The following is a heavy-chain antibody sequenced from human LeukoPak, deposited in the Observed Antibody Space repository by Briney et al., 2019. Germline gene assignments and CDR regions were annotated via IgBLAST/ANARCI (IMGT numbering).Heavy chain of an antibody. D-gene: IGHD4-17*01. J-gene: IGHJ4*02. CDR1: GFTFSNFG. Sequence: PGRSLRLSCAASGFTFSNFGMHWVRQAPGRGLEWVAVIWHDGSNKYYADSVKGRFTISRDNSKKTLYLQMNSLRAEDTAVYYCAKDHRSYSTGPDYWGQGALVTVSS. CDR3: AKDHRSYSTGPDY. V-gene: IGHV3-33*06. CDR2: IWHDGSNK.